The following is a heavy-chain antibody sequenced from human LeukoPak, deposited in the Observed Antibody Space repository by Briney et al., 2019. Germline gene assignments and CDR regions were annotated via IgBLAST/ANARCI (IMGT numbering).Heavy chain of an antibody. D-gene: IGHD3-9*01. CDR2: IHYSGTT. CDR3: ATGRSIRYFDC. Sequence: KASETLSLTCTVSGVSIFSYYWNWIRQPPGQGLEWIGYIHYSGTTNYNPSLKSRVSISIDTSNSQFSLKLTSATAADTAIYYCATGRSIRYFDCWGQGTLLSVSS. CDR1: GVSIFSYY. J-gene: IGHJ4*02. V-gene: IGHV4-59*08.